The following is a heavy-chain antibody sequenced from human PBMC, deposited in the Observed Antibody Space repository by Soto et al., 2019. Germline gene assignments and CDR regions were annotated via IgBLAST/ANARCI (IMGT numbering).Heavy chain of an antibody. CDR3: ARGGISHWAYFYYMDV. Sequence: QVQLQQWGAGLLKPSETLSLTCVVSGGSLSDYFWSWIRQPPGMALEWVGEINHLGSINYNPSLKSRVTMLVDTSKHQFSLTLNSVTAAETATYYCARGGISHWAYFYYMDVWDRGTTVTVSS. J-gene: IGHJ6*03. CDR2: INHLGSI. D-gene: IGHD2-21*01. CDR1: GGSLSDYF. V-gene: IGHV4-34*01.